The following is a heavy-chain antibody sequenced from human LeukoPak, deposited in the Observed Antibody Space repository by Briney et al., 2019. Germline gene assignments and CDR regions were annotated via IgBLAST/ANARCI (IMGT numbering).Heavy chain of an antibody. CDR1: GFTFSSYA. CDR2: ISGSGGST. V-gene: IGHV3-23*01. D-gene: IGHD4-17*01. CDR3: ATWAYGDCL. Sequence: PGGSLRLSCAASGFTFSSYAMSWVRQAPGKGLEWVSAISGSGGSTYYADSVKGRFTISRDNSKNTLYLHMNSLRAEDTAIYFCATWAYGDCLWGQGTLVTVSS. J-gene: IGHJ4*02.